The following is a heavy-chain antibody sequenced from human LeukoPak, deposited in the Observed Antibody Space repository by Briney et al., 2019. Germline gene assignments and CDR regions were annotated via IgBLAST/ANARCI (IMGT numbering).Heavy chain of an antibody. CDR3: AREDYGGNSAQVLQH. V-gene: IGHV4-39*07. CDR1: GGSITTDRYL. D-gene: IGHD4-23*01. J-gene: IGHJ1*01. Sequence: SETLSLTCAVSGGSITTDRYLWGWLRQSPGKGLEWIGSVSHRGREYYRSSLKSRVTISVDTSKNQFSLKLSSVTAADTAVYYCAREDYGGNSAQVLQHWGQGTLVTVSS. CDR2: VSHRGRE.